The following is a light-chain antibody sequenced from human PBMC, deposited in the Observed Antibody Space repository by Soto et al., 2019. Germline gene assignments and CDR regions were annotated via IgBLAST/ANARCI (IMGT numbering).Light chain of an antibody. CDR2: DAS. CDR1: QSISSW. J-gene: IGKJ1*01. Sequence: DIHVTHSPSTLSSSLEDRVTITCRASQSISSWLAWYQQKPGKAPKLLIYDASSLESGVPSRFSGSGSGTEFTLTISSLQPDDFATYYCQQYNSYSGTFGQGTKVDIK. CDR3: QQYNSYSGT. V-gene: IGKV1-5*01.